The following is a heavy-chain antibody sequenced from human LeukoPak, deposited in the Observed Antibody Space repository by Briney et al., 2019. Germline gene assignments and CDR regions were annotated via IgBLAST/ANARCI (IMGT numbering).Heavy chain of an antibody. J-gene: IGHJ3*02. CDR2: LNPNSGGT. CDR1: GYTFTNYG. CDR3: ARVWDIQNAFDI. V-gene: IGHV1-2*02. Sequence: ASVKVSCKASGYTFTNYGISWVRQAPGQGLEWMGWLNPNSGGTNYPQKFQGRVTMTRDTSISTAYMELSRLRSDDTAVYYCARVWDIQNAFDIWGQGTMVTVSS. D-gene: IGHD5-18*01.